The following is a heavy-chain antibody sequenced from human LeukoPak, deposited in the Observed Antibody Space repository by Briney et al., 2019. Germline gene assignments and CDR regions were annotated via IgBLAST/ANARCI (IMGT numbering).Heavy chain of an antibody. CDR3: AREKSSSWYFADYHYYMDV. CDR2: ISDSGGT. D-gene: IGHD6-13*01. J-gene: IGHJ6*03. V-gene: IGHV4-59*01. CDR1: GASPRRTN. Sequence: ETLSLTCTVSGASPRRTNSSWVRQTPGKGLEWIGPISDSGGTNYNPSLKSRVTISVVTSKNQFSLKLSSVTAADTAVYYCAREKSSSWYFADYHYYMDVWGKGTTVTISS.